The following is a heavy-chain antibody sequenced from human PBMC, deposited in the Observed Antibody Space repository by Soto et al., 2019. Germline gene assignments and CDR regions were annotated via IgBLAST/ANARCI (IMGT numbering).Heavy chain of an antibody. V-gene: IGHV3-43*01. J-gene: IGHJ3*01. CDR1: GFTFADYT. D-gene: IGHD1-26*01. CDR3: AATWPDDAFHV. CDR2: IGWDGRDT. Sequence: PGGSLRLSCAASGFTFADYTLHWVRQAPGKGLEWVSLIGWDGRDTYYADSVQGRFTISRDNGKNSLFLQMNSLRSDDTAFYYCAATWPDDAFHVWGQGTVVTVSS.